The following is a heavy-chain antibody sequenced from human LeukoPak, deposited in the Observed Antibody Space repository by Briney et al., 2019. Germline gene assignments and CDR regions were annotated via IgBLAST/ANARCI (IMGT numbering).Heavy chain of an antibody. D-gene: IGHD6-19*01. CDR3: ARRDISSGWSFDY. CDR1: GGSISNYH. Sequence: PSETLSLTCTVSGGSISNYHWSWIQQPAGKGLEWNGQIHTSGSTNYNPPLKSRVSMSIDTTEDQVSLTIRSVTAADTAFYYCARRDISSGWSFDYWGQGTLVTVSS. CDR2: IHTSGST. J-gene: IGHJ4*02. V-gene: IGHV4-4*07.